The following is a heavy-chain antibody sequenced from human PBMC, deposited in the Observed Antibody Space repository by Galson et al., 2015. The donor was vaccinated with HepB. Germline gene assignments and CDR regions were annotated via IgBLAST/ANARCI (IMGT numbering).Heavy chain of an antibody. CDR1: RYNFANYR. Sequence: QSGAEVKKPGESLKISCMGSRYNFANYRIAWVRQVPGKGLEWMGIIYPGNSDTRISPSFRGQVTLSADKSITTAYLQWSSLKASDTAMYYCARRRLYSSAPDHWGQGTLVTVSS. J-gene: IGHJ4*02. CDR2: IYPGNSDT. V-gene: IGHV5-51*03. D-gene: IGHD6-19*01. CDR3: ARRRLYSSAPDH.